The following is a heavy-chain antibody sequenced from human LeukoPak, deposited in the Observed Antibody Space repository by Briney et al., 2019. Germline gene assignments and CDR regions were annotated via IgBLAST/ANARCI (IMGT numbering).Heavy chain of an antibody. D-gene: IGHD3-10*01. CDR1: GFTFDDYA. Sequence: GGPLRLSCAASGFTFDDYAMHWVRQAPGKGLEGVSGISWNSGSIGYADSVKGRFTISRDNAKNSLYLQMNSLRAEDTALYYCAKDCGSGSYWPYFDYWGQGTLVTVSS. V-gene: IGHV3-9*01. CDR3: AKDCGSGSYWPYFDY. J-gene: IGHJ4*02. CDR2: ISWNSGSI.